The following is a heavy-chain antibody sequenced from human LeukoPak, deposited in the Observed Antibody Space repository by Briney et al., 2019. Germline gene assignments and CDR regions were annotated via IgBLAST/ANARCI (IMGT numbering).Heavy chain of an antibody. CDR1: GFTFSRHA. Sequence: GGSLRLSCAASGFTFSRHAMHWVRQAPGKGLEWVAVIWYDGSYKYYADSVKGRSTISRDNSNNTLYLQLNSLRADDTAVYYCAKVTDSSGYFPSDYWGQGTLVTVSS. CDR3: AKVTDSSGYFPSDY. V-gene: IGHV3-33*06. D-gene: IGHD3-22*01. J-gene: IGHJ4*02. CDR2: IWYDGSYK.